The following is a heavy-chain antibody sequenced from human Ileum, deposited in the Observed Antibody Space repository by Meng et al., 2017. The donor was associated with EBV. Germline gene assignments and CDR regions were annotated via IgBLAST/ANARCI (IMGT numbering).Heavy chain of an antibody. V-gene: IGHV1-18*01. CDR2: ISANNGDR. D-gene: IGHD6-13*01. CDR1: GFTFTNYG. Sequence: VPLVQSGAEVATPGASVKVAWQASGFTFTNYGFTWVRQAPGQVLEWMGWISANNGDRHYAQKFQDRVTLTTDGYTPTVYMELRSLRSDDTAVYFCARKPTSAALDYWGQGTLVTVSS. J-gene: IGHJ4*02. CDR3: ARKPTSAALDY.